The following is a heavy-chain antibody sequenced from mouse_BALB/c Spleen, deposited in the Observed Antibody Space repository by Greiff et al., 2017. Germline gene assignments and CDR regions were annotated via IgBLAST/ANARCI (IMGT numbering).Heavy chain of an antibody. V-gene: IGHV1-5*01. J-gene: IGHJ3*01. D-gene: IGHD4-1*02. CDR3: TKGPTGSGFAY. CDR2: IYPGNSDT. Sequence: EVQLQESGTVLARPGASVKMSCKASGYTFTSYWMHWVKQRPGQGLEWIGAIYPGNSDTSYNQKFKGKAKLTAVTSTSTAYMELSSLTNEDSAVYYCTKGPTGSGFAYWGQGTLVTVSA. CDR1: GYTFTSYW.